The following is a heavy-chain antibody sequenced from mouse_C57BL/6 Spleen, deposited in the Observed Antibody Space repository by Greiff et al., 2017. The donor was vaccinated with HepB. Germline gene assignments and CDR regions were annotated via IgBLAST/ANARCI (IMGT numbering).Heavy chain of an antibody. CDR3: ARMVTTYYAMDY. Sequence: QVQLQQPGAELVMPGASVKLSCKASGYTFTSYWMHWVKQRPGQGLEWTGEIDPSDSYTNYNQKFKGKSTLTVDKSASTAYMQLSSLTSEDSAVYYCARMVTTYYAMDYWGQGTSVTVSS. V-gene: IGHV1-69*01. D-gene: IGHD2-2*01. J-gene: IGHJ4*01. CDR2: IDPSDSYT. CDR1: GYTFTSYW.